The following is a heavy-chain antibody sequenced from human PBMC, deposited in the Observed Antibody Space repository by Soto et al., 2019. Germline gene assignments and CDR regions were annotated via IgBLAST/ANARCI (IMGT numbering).Heavy chain of an antibody. CDR1: GYTFTSYG. D-gene: IGHD2-21*01. CDR3: ATAARYCGTTTSFAFFYWFDP. V-gene: IGHV1-18*01. Sequence: ASVKVSCKASGYTFTSYGFSWVRQAPGQGLEWMGWISAYNGNTNYARKFQGRVTMTTDTSTSTAYMELRSLRSDDTAVYYCATAARYCGTTTSFAFFYWFDPWGQGTLVTVSS. CDR2: ISAYNGNT. J-gene: IGHJ5*02.